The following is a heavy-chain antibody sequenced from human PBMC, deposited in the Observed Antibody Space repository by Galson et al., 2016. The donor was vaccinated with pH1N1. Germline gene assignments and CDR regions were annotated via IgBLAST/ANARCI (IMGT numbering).Heavy chain of an antibody. CDR2: IRKKANDYTT. CDR1: GFMFSDHY. CDR3: VRVGVPWNFDY. J-gene: IGHJ4*02. V-gene: IGHV3-72*01. Sequence: LRLSCAASGFMFSDHYMDWVRQTPGKGLEWVGRIRKKANDYTTEYAASVKGRFTISRDDSENSLYLQMRSLKTEDTAVYYCVRVGVPWNFDYWGQGTLVIVSS. D-gene: IGHD3-16*01.